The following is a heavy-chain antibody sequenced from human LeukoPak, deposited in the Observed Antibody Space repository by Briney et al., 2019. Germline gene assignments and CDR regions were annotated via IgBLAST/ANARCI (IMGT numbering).Heavy chain of an antibody. Sequence: ASVKVSCKASGYTFTSYDINWVRQATGQGLEWMGWMNPNSGNTGYAQKFQGRVTMTRNTSISTAYMELSSLRSDDTAVHYCARDEGYYDSSGYYRFDYWGQGTLVTVSS. CDR1: GYTFTSYD. D-gene: IGHD3-22*01. CDR2: MNPNSGNT. CDR3: ARDEGYYDSSGYYRFDY. V-gene: IGHV1-8*01. J-gene: IGHJ4*02.